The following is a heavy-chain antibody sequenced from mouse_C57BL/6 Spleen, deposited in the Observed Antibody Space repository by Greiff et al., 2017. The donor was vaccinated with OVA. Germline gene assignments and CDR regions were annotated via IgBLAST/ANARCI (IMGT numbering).Heavy chain of an antibody. V-gene: IGHV8-12*01. D-gene: IGHD2-4*01. Sequence: QVTLKESGPGILQSSQTLSLTCSFSGFSLSTSGMGVSWIRQPSGKGLEWLAHIYWDDDKRYNPSLKRRLTISEDTSRNQVFLKITSVDTADTATYYCARRADYDYWYYFDYWGQGTTLTVSS. CDR2: IYWDDDK. J-gene: IGHJ2*01. CDR1: GFSLSTSGMG. CDR3: ARRADYDYWYYFDY.